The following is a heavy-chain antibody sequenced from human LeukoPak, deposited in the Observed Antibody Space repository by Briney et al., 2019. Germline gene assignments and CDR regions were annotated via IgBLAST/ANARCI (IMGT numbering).Heavy chain of an antibody. D-gene: IGHD2-2*01. CDR3: ARDKVSVVPAARGFFDL. J-gene: IGHJ2*01. CDR2: INHSGST. V-gene: IGHV4-34*01. CDR1: GGSFSGYY. Sequence: KPSETLSLTCAVYGGSFSGYYWSWIRQPPGKGLEWIGEINHSGSTNYSPSLKSRVTVSVDTSKNQFSLKLSSVTAADTAVYYCARDKVSVVPAARGFFDLWGRGTLVTVSS.